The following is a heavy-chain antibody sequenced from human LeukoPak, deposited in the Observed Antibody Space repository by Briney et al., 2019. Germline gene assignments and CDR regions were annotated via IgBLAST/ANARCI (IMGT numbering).Heavy chain of an antibody. J-gene: IGHJ4*02. CDR3: AKDSRDHTYGWSWRYFDY. Sequence: PGGSLRLSCAASGFTFSAYSMNWVRQAPGKGLEWVSSISTSSTYIYYADSLKGRFTISRDNAKNSLYLQMNSLRAEDTAVYYCAKDSRDHTYGWSWRYFDYWGQGTLVTVSS. D-gene: IGHD5-18*01. CDR2: ISTSSTYI. V-gene: IGHV3-21*01. CDR1: GFTFSAYS.